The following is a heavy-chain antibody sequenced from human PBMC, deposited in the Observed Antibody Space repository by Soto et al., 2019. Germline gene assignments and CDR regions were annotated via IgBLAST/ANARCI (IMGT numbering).Heavy chain of an antibody. D-gene: IGHD2-21*02. V-gene: IGHV3-23*01. Sequence: GGSLRLSCAASGFTFSSYAMSWVRQAPGKGLEWVSAISGSGGSTYYADSVKGRFTISRDNFKNTLYLQMNSLRAEDTAVYYCAKVGLGVTYGGNSGDYFDYWGQGTLVTVSS. J-gene: IGHJ4*02. CDR2: ISGSGGST. CDR3: AKVGLGVTYGGNSGDYFDY. CDR1: GFTFSSYA.